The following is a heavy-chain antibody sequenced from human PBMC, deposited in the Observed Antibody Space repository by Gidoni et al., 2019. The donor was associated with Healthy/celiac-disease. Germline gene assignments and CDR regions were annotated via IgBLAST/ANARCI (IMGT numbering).Heavy chain of an antibody. Sequence: QAPGKGLEWVSGISWNSGSRGYTDSVKGRFTISRDNAKNSLYLQMNSLRAEDTALYYCAKGLGRSSTSFRCDYWGQGTLVTVSS. CDR2: ISWNSGSR. V-gene: IGHV3-9*01. CDR3: AKGLGRSSTSFRCDY. D-gene: IGHD2-2*01. J-gene: IGHJ4*02.